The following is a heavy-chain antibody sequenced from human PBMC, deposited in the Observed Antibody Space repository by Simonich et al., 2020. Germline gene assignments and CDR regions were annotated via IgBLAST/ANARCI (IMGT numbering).Heavy chain of an antibody. V-gene: IGHV5-51*01. J-gene: IGHJ3*02. CDR1: GYSFTSYW. Sequence: EVQLVQSGAEVKKPGESLKISCKGSGYSFTSYWIGWVRQLPGKGLEWMGITYHGDSDTRYRPSLQGQVTNSADKSHSTAYLQWSSLKASDTAMYYCARQLNDFDIWGQGTMVTVSS. CDR3: ARQLNDFDI. D-gene: IGHD1-1*01. CDR2: TYHGDSDT.